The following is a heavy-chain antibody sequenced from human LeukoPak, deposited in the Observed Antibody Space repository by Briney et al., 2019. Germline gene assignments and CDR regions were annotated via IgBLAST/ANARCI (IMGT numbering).Heavy chain of an antibody. CDR1: GYTFTSYY. Sequence: ASVKVSCKASGYTFTSYYMHWVRQAPGQGLEWMGIINPSGGSTSYAQKFQGRVTMTRDTSTSTVYMELSSLRSEDTAVYYCARVLYDFWSGYYTRRGYGMDVWGQGTTVTVSS. CDR2: INPSGGST. D-gene: IGHD3-3*01. CDR3: ARVLYDFWSGYYTRRGYGMDV. J-gene: IGHJ6*02. V-gene: IGHV1-46*01.